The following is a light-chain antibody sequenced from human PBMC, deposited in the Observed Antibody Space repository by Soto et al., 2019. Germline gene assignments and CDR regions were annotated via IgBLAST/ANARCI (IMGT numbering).Light chain of an antibody. J-gene: IGKJ1*01. Sequence: DIQMTQSPSSLSASVGDRVTITCRASQGISNYLAWYQQTPGKVPKLLIYAASTLQSGVPSRFXXXGSGTDFTLTISSLQPEDVATYYCQKYNSAPWTFGQGTKVEIK. CDR2: AAS. CDR3: QKYNSAPWT. V-gene: IGKV1-27*01. CDR1: QGISNY.